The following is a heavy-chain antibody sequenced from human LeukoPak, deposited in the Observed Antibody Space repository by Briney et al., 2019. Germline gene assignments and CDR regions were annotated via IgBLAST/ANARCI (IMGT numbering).Heavy chain of an antibody. V-gene: IGHV4-39*07. CDR1: GDSISTSSYY. D-gene: IGHD6-19*01. CDR3: ARVAGYSSGWYGVGELLRGFDY. CDR2: INHSGST. J-gene: IGHJ4*02. Sequence: SETLSLTCSVSGDSISTSSYYWSWIRQPPGKGLEWIGEINHSGSTNYNPSLKSRVTISVDTSKNQSSLKLSSVTAADTAVYYCARVAGYSSGWYGVGELLRGFDYWGQGTLVTVSS.